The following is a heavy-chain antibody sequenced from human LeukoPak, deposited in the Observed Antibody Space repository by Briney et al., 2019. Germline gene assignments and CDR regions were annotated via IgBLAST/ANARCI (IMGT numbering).Heavy chain of an antibody. Sequence: GASVKVSCKASGYTFTSYGISWVRQAPGQGLEWMGWISAYNGNTNYAQKLQGRVTMTTDTSTSTAYMELRSLRSDDTAVYYCARTPGSYEVFWSGYLKEGNWFDPWGQGTLVTVSS. J-gene: IGHJ5*02. D-gene: IGHD3-3*01. CDR1: GYTFTSYG. V-gene: IGHV1-18*01. CDR2: ISAYNGNT. CDR3: ARTPGSYEVFWSGYLKEGNWFDP.